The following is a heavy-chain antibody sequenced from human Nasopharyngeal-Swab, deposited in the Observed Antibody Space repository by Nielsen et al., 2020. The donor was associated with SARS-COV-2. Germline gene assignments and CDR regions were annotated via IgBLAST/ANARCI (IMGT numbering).Heavy chain of an antibody. Sequence: GESLKISCAASGFTFTNYWMSWFRQAPGKGLEWVANINQDESVKHYVDSVKGRFTVSRDNARNSLYLQMNSLRVDDTALYYCTKGRADYSNPSFDNWGQGTLVTVSS. CDR2: INQDESVK. D-gene: IGHD4-11*01. CDR1: GFTFTNYW. J-gene: IGHJ4*02. V-gene: IGHV3-7*03. CDR3: TKGRADYSNPSFDN.